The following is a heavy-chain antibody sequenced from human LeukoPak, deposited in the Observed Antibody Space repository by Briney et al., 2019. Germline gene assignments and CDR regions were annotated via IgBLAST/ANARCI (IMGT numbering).Heavy chain of an antibody. J-gene: IGHJ6*02. CDR3: ARGRGTMVRGVIKPYGMDV. CDR2: INPSGGST. D-gene: IGHD3-10*01. Sequence: ASVKVSCKASGYTFTSYYMHWVRQAPGQGLEWMGIINPSGGSTSYAQKFQGRVTMTRDTSTSTVYMELSSLRSEDTAVYYCARGRGTMVRGVIKPYGMDVWGQGTTVTVPS. V-gene: IGHV1-46*01. CDR1: GYTFTSYY.